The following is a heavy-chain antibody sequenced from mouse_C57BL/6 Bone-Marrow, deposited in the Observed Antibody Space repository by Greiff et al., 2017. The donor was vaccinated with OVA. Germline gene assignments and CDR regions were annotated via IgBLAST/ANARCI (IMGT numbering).Heavy chain of an antibody. Sequence: VQLKQPGAELVKPGASVKLSCKASGYTFTSYWMHWVKQRPGQGLEWIGMIHPNSGSTNYNEKFKSKATLTVDKSSSTAYMQLSSLTSEDSAVYYCARERLGRGVDYWGQGTTLTVSS. V-gene: IGHV1-64*01. D-gene: IGHD4-1*01. CDR3: ARERLGRGVDY. J-gene: IGHJ2*01. CDR1: GYTFTSYW. CDR2: IHPNSGST.